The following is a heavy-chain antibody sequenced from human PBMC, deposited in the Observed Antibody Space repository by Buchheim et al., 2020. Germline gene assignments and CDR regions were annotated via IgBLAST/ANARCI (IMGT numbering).Heavy chain of an antibody. V-gene: IGHV3-48*03. CDR3: ARDLGVPAAPPDYMDV. J-gene: IGHJ6*03. CDR1: GFNFSSYE. D-gene: IGHD2-2*01. CDR2: ISGSGSSV. Sequence: EVQLVESGGGLVQPGGSLRLSCAASGFNFSSYEMNWVRQAPGKGLEWVSYISGSGSSVYNADSVKGRFTLSRDNAENSLYFQMNSLRAEDTAVYYCARDLGVPAAPPDYMDVWGKGTT.